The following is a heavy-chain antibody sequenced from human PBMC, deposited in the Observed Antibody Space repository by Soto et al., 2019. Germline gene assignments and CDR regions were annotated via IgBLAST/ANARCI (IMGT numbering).Heavy chain of an antibody. Sequence: ASVKVSCKASGYTFTSYYMHWVRQAPGQGLEWMGIINPSGGSTSYAQKFQGRATMTRDTSTSTVYMELSSLRSEDTAVYYCARDQGYYDILTGYPMGPNWFDPWGQGTLVTVSS. V-gene: IGHV1-46*01. CDR3: ARDQGYYDILTGYPMGPNWFDP. CDR1: GYTFTSYY. CDR2: INPSGGST. D-gene: IGHD3-9*01. J-gene: IGHJ5*02.